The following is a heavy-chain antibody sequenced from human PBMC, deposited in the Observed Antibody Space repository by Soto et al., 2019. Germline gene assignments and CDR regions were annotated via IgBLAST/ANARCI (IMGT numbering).Heavy chain of an antibody. Sequence: EVQLVESGGGLVQPGGSLRLSCAASGFTFSSYWMHWVRQAPGKGLVWVSRINSDGSSTSYADSVKGRFTISRDNAKNTLYLQMNSLRAEDTAVYYCARALAGTSLSVLANEFDYWGQGTLVTVSS. D-gene: IGHD6-13*01. CDR2: INSDGSST. CDR1: GFTFSSYW. V-gene: IGHV3-74*01. J-gene: IGHJ4*02. CDR3: ARALAGTSLSVLANEFDY.